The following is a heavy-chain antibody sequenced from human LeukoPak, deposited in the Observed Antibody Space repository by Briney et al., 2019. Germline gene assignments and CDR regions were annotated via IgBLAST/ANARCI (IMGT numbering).Heavy chain of an antibody. CDR3: ARGDADDTSGYYTDYFDY. Sequence: PGGSLRLSCAASGFTFSRYWMHWVRQVPGKGLIWVSRLNSDGSATSYADSVRGRFTISRDNVKNTLYLQMNSLRADDTAVYYCARGDADDTSGYYTDYFDYWGQGTLVTVSS. V-gene: IGHV3-74*01. CDR1: GFTFSRYW. D-gene: IGHD3-22*01. CDR2: LNSDGSAT. J-gene: IGHJ4*02.